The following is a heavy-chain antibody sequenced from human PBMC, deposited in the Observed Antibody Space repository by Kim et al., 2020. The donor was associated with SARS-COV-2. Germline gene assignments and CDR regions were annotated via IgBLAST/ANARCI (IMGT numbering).Heavy chain of an antibody. Sequence: SETLSLTCNVSGGSITSTYYYWGWIRQPPGKGLEWIGSVYYTGSTYYNPSLKSRVAISVDTSKNQFSLKLTSVTAADTAVYYCARPYTSCTYDNWGQGTL. CDR3: ARPYTSCTYDN. J-gene: IGHJ4*02. CDR1: GGSITSTYYY. CDR2: VYYTGST. D-gene: IGHD2-2*01. V-gene: IGHV4-39*01.